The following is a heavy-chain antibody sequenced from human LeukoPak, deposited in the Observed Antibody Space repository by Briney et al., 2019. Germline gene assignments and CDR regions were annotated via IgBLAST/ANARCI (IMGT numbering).Heavy chain of an antibody. CDR1: GGSFSGYY. J-gene: IGHJ4*02. CDR3: ARGLDWVN. Sequence: SETLSLTCAVYGGSFSGYYWTWIRQPPGKGLDWIGEINHSGSTNYNPSLKSRVTISVDTSKNQFSLKLSSVTAADTAVYYCARGLDWVNWGQGTLVTVSS. V-gene: IGHV4-34*01. CDR2: INHSGST. D-gene: IGHD3-9*01.